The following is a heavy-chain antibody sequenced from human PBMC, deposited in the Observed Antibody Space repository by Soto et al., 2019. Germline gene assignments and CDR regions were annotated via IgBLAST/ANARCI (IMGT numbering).Heavy chain of an antibody. CDR2: ISYDGTNK. Sequence: QVQLVESGGGVVQPGRSLRLSCAASGFFFSSYALHWVRQAPGKGLEWVAVISYDGTNKYYADSVKGRFTVSRDNSKNTLYLKRGRLGAEETVLYHCARAYYYDSSGHYIRWGTGLDRWGQGTMVTVSS. CDR3: ARAYYYDSSGHYIRWGTGLDR. CDR1: GFFFSSYA. V-gene: IGHV3-30*04. J-gene: IGHJ3*01. D-gene: IGHD3-22*01.